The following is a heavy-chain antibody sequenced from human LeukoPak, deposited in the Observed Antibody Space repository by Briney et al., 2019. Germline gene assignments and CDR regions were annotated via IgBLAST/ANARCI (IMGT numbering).Heavy chain of an antibody. J-gene: IGHJ4*02. CDR1: GFTFSKYA. V-gene: IGHV3-23*01. Sequence: GGSLRLSCAASGFTFSKYAMSWVRQSPGKGMEWLSTITGSGSSTYYADSVKGRFTISRDNSKNTLYLQMDSLRAEDTALYCCATDRGAMVQGVIYYFDFWGQGSLVTVSS. CDR3: ATDRGAMVQGVIYYFDF. D-gene: IGHD3-10*01. CDR2: ITGSGSST.